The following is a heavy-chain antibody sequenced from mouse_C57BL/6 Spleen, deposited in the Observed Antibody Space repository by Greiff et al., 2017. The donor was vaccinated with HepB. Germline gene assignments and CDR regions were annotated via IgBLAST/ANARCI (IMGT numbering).Heavy chain of an antibody. Sequence: EVKLVESGPGLVKPSQSLSLTCSVTGYSITSGYYWNWIRQFPGNKLEWMGYISYDGSNNYNPSLNNRISITRDTSKNQFFLKLNSVTTEDTATYYCAREGYDEGFAYWGQGTLVTVSA. V-gene: IGHV3-6*01. D-gene: IGHD2-2*01. J-gene: IGHJ3*01. CDR1: GYSITSGYY. CDR3: AREGYDEGFAY. CDR2: ISYDGSN.